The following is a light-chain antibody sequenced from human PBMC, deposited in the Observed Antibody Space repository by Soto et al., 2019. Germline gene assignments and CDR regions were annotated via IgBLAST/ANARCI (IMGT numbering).Light chain of an antibody. V-gene: IGLV2-14*03. CDR3: SSYTTTSAVA. Sequence: QSVLTQPASVSGSPGQWITISCTGTSSDVGGYNYVSWYQQHPGKAPKLMIYDVTNRPSGVSYRFSGSKSGNTASLTISGLQDEDEADYYCSSYTTTSAVAFGGGTKVTVL. CDR2: DVT. CDR1: SSDVGGYNY. J-gene: IGLJ2*01.